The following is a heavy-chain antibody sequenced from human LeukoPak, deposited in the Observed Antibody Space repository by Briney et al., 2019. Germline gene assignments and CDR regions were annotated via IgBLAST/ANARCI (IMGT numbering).Heavy chain of an antibody. CDR3: ARDSLGDLDF. V-gene: IGHV3-7*01. J-gene: IGHJ4*02. CDR1: GLSITNYW. Sequence: GGSLRLSCAVSGLSITNYWMAWVRQAPGKGLEWVANISPDGSNRNYMDSVKGRFTISRDNAENSLHLQLNSLSGEDSAVYYCARDSLGDLDFWGQGTLVTVSS. CDR2: ISPDGSNR.